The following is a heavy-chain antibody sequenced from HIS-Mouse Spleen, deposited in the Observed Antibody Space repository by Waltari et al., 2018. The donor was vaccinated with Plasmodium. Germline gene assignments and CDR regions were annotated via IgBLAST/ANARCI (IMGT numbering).Heavy chain of an antibody. J-gene: IGHJ4*02. CDR2: INPNRGGT. V-gene: IGHV1-2*02. CDR3: AVGRWLQPRDY. D-gene: IGHD5-12*01. CDR1: GYTFTGYY. Sequence: QVQLVQSGAEVKKPGASVKVSCKASGYTFTGYYMHWVRQAPGQGLEWRGGINPNRGGTNDAQKFQGRVTMTRDTSISTAYMELSRLRSDDTAVYYCAVGRWLQPRDYWGQGTLVTVSS.